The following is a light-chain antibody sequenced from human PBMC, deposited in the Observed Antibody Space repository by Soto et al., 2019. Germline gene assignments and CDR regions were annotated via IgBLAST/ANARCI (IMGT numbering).Light chain of an antibody. CDR1: QSISSY. CDR3: QQYNSYPWT. Sequence: DIPMTQSPSSLSASVGDRVTISCRASQSISSYLNWYQQKPGKAPKLLIYAASSLQSGVPSRFSGSGSGTEFTLAISSLQPDDFATYYCQQYNSYPWTFGQGTKVDIK. V-gene: IGKV1-39*01. CDR2: AAS. J-gene: IGKJ1*01.